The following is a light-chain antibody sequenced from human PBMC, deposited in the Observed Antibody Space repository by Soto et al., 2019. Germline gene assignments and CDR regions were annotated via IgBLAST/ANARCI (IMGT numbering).Light chain of an antibody. CDR2: EVT. V-gene: IGLV2-8*01. CDR3: HSYGGSNSFWV. J-gene: IGLJ3*02. Sequence: QSALSQPPSVSGSPGQSVTISCTGTSSDVGGYNHVSWYQQHPGKVPKLIIYEVTRRPSGVPDRFSGSKSGNVASLTVSGLQTEDEADYSCHSYGGSNSFWVFGGGTKVTVL. CDR1: SSDVGGYNH.